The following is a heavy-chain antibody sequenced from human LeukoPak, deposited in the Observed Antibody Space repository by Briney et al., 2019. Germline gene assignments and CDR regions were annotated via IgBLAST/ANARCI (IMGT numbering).Heavy chain of an antibody. V-gene: IGHV3-21*04. CDR2: IDYDSSHI. D-gene: IGHD3-9*01. CDR1: GFSFSTSA. Sequence: GRSLTLSCAASGFSFSTSAMNWVRQLPGKGLEWVSSIDYDSSHIYYAASVGGRFTITRDNARNSVYLQMNSLRVEDTAVYYCARDPLRYLRVGHYDYWGQGTLVAVSS. J-gene: IGHJ4*02. CDR3: ARDPLRYLRVGHYDY.